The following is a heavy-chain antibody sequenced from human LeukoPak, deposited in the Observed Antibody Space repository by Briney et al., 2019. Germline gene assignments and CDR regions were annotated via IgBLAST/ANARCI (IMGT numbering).Heavy chain of an antibody. Sequence: GGSLRLSCAASGFTFDDYGMSWVRHAPGKGLEWVSGINWNGGSTGYADSVKGRFTISRDNAKNSLYLQMNSLRAEDTALYYCARVSTRYSSSYYFDYWGQGTLVTVSS. CDR1: GFTFDDYG. J-gene: IGHJ4*02. D-gene: IGHD6-6*01. V-gene: IGHV3-20*04. CDR3: ARVSTRYSSSYYFDY. CDR2: INWNGGST.